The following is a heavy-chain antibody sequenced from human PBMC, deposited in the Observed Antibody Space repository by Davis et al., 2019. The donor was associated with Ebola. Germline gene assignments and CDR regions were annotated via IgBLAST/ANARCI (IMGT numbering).Heavy chain of an antibody. CDR3: ARNRAGAAYFDY. CDR1: GFTFSSFS. J-gene: IGHJ4*02. Sequence: GESLKISCAASGFTFSSFSMNWVRQAPGKGLEWISYITGTSSTINYADSVKGRFTISRDNAKNSVYLQMNSLRDEDTAVYYCARNRAGAAYFDYWGQGTLVTVSS. D-gene: IGHD1-26*01. V-gene: IGHV3-48*02. CDR2: ITGTSSTI.